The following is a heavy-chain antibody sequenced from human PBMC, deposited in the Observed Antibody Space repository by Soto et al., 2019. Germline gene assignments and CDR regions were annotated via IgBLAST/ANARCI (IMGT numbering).Heavy chain of an antibody. D-gene: IGHD6-13*01. J-gene: IGHJ4*02. CDR1: GYTFTSYG. CDR2: ISAYNGNT. V-gene: IGHV1-18*01. Sequence: QVQLVQSGAEMKKPGASVKVSCKASGYTFTSYGISWVRQAPGQGLEWMGWISAYNGNTNYAQKLQARVTMTTDTATSTAYMELRSLRSDDTAVYYCARDKEYSRSWYTLDYWGQGTLVTVSS. CDR3: ARDKEYSRSWYTLDY.